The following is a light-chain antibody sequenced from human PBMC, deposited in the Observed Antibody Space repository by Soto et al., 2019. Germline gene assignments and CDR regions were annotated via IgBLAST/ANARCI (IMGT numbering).Light chain of an antibody. Sequence: QSVLTQPASVYGSPGQSITISRTGTSSDVGGYNYVSWYQQYPGKAPKLMIYDVSNRPSGVSNRFSGSKSGNTASLTISGLQAEDEADYYCSSYSSSSTPKYVFGIVTKVTVL. CDR2: DVS. J-gene: IGLJ1*01. CDR3: SSYSSSSTPKYV. CDR1: SSDVGGYNY. V-gene: IGLV2-14*01.